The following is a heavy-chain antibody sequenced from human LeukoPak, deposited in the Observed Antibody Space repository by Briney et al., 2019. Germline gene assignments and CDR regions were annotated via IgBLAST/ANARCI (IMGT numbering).Heavy chain of an antibody. D-gene: IGHD1-26*01. CDR3: AKDLGWELRSGAFDI. J-gene: IGHJ3*02. CDR2: ISGSGGST. Sequence: AGGSLRLSCGASKFTFSSYVMNWVRQAPGKGLEWVSAISGSGGSTYYADSVKGRFTISRDNSKNTLYLQMNSLRAEDTAVYYCAKDLGWELRSGAFDIWGQGTMVTVSS. V-gene: IGHV3-23*01. CDR1: KFTFSSYV.